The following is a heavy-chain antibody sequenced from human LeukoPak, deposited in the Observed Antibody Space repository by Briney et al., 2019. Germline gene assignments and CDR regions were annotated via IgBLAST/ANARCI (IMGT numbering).Heavy chain of an antibody. V-gene: IGHV3-48*04. Sequence: GGSLRLSCAASGFTFSSYGMNWVRQGPGKGLEWVSYIISSSSIIYYADSVKGRFTISRDNAKNSLYLQMNSLRAEDTAVYYCAREADDGVYYFDYWGQGTLVTVSS. J-gene: IGHJ4*02. CDR3: AREADDGVYYFDY. CDR1: GFTFSSYG. D-gene: IGHD5-24*01. CDR2: IISSSSII.